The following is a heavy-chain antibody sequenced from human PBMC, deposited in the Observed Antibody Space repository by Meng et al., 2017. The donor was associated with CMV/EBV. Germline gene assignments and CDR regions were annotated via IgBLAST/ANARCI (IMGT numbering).Heavy chain of an antibody. D-gene: IGHD2-2*02. CDR2: ISYDGSNK. J-gene: IGHJ6*02. V-gene: IGHV3-30-3*01. CDR1: GFIFSSYA. Sequence: GGSLRLSCAASGFIFSSYAMHWVRQAPGKGLEWVAVISYDGSNKYYADSVKGRFTISRDNSKNTLYLQMNSLRAEDTAVYYCARGSYCSSTSCYKTGYYGMDVWGQGTTVTVSS. CDR3: ARGSYCSSTSCYKTGYYGMDV.